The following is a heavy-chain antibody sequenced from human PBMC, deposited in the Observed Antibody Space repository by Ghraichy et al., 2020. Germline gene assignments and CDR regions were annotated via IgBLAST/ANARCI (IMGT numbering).Heavy chain of an antibody. Sequence: SETLSLTCAVSGYSISRGYHWGWVRQPPGEGLEWIGSIYHSGSTYYNPSLKSRVTISVDRSKNQFSLKLSSVTAADTAVYYCARCTYCSTTSCYANFDYWGQGTLVTVSS. V-gene: IGHV4-38-2*01. CDR3: ARCTYCSTTSCYANFDY. J-gene: IGHJ4*02. CDR1: GYSISRGYH. D-gene: IGHD2-2*01. CDR2: IYHSGST.